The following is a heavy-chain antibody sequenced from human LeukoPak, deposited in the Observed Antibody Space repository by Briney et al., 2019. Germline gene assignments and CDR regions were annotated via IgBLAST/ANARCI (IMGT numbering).Heavy chain of an antibody. D-gene: IGHD5-24*01. J-gene: IGHJ4*02. CDR2: INHSGST. CDR3: ARGDGRDGYNGEY. Sequence: PSETLSLTCAVYGGSFSGYYWSWIRQPPGKVLEWIGEINHSGSTNYNPSLKSRVTISVDTSKNQFSLKLSSVTAADTAVYYCARGDGRDGYNGEYWGQGTLVTVSS. CDR1: GGSFSGYY. V-gene: IGHV4-34*01.